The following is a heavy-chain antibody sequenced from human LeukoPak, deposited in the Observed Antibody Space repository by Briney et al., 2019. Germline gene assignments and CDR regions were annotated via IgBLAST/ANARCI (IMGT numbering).Heavy chain of an antibody. CDR1: GFTFGDYF. J-gene: IGHJ4*02. Sequence: GGSLRLSCAASGFTFGDYFLSWIRQAPGKGLEWISYISSSGVTIYYADSVKGRFTISRDNAKNSLYLQMNSLRAEDTAVYYCAGDLVKDYYGSGSYDYWGQGTLVTVSS. D-gene: IGHD3-10*01. V-gene: IGHV3-11*01. CDR3: AGDLVKDYYGSGSYDY. CDR2: ISSSGVTI.